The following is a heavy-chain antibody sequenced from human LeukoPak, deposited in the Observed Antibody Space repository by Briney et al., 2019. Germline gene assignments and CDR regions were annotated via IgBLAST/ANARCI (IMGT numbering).Heavy chain of an antibody. V-gene: IGHV3-30*02. D-gene: IGHD6-13*01. J-gene: IGHJ4*02. CDR3: AKDRFIAAAGPTFDY. Sequence: GGSLRLSCAASGFTFSSYGMHWVRQAPGKGLEWVAFLRYDGSNKYYADSVKGRFTISRDNSKNTLYLQMNSLRAEDTAVYYCAKDRFIAAAGPTFDYWGQGTLVTVSS. CDR1: GFTFSSYG. CDR2: LRYDGSNK.